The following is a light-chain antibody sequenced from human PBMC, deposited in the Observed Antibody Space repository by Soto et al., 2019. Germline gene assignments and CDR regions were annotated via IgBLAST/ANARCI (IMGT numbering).Light chain of an antibody. CDR2: GIS. CDR3: QHYNSWPLS. Sequence: EIVMTQSPATLSVSPGERATLSCRASQTVSSNLAWYQQQPGQAPRLLIYGISTRATGVPARFSGSGSGTEFTLTISSLQSEDFAGYYCQHYNSWPLSFGGGTTVEIK. V-gene: IGKV3-15*01. CDR1: QTVSSN. J-gene: IGKJ4*01.